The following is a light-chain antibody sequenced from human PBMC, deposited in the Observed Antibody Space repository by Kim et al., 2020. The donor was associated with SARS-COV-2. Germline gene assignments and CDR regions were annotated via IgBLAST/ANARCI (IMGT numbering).Light chain of an antibody. CDR2: DVS. CDR3: QQRSNWPT. J-gene: IGKJ5*01. V-gene: IGKV3-11*01. CDR1: QSVYNS. Sequence: SLCPGERATPYCRAGQSVYNSLSWYQQRPGQAPRLLIYDVSYRATGIPARFSGGGSGTDFTLTISSLEPEDFAVYYCQQRSNWPTFGQGTRLEIK.